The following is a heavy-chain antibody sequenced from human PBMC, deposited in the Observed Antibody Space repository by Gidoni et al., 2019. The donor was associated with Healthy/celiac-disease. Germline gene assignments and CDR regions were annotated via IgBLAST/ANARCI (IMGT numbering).Heavy chain of an antibody. D-gene: IGHD3-22*01. Sequence: EVQLLESGGGLVQPGGSLRLSCAASGFTFSSYAMSWVRQAPGTGLEWVSAISGSGCSTYYADAVKGRFTISRDNSKNTLYLQMNSLRAEDTAVYYCAKDSYYDSSGYLGPFDYWGQGTLVTVSS. CDR2: ISGSGCST. CDR3: AKDSYYDSSGYLGPFDY. J-gene: IGHJ4*02. V-gene: IGHV3-23*01. CDR1: GFTFSSYA.